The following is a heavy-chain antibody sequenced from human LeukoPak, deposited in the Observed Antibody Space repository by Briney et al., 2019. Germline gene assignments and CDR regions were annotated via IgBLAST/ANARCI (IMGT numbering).Heavy chain of an antibody. Sequence: PGGSLRLPCAASGFTFSSYEMNWVRQAPGKGLEWVSYISSSGSTIYYADSVKGRFTISRDNAKNSLYLQMNSLRAEDTAVYYCARARITETRYYYYGMDVWGQGTTVTVSS. J-gene: IGHJ6*02. CDR3: ARARITETRYYYYGMDV. D-gene: IGHD3-10*01. V-gene: IGHV3-48*03. CDR2: ISSSGSTI. CDR1: GFTFSSYE.